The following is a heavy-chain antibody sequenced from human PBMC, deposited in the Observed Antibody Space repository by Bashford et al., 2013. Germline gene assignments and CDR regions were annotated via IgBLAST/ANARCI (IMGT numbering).Heavy chain of an antibody. Sequence: GGPVRLSCAASGFTFSSYEMNWVRQAPGKGLEWVSYISSSGSTIYYADSVKGRFTISRDNAKNSLYLQMNSLRAEDTAVYYCARVIAARRDDAFDIWGQGTMVTVSS. D-gene: IGHD6-6*01. CDR1: GFTFSSYE. CDR3: ARVIAARRDDAFDI. CDR2: ISSSGSTI. V-gene: IGHV3-48*03. J-gene: IGHJ3*02.